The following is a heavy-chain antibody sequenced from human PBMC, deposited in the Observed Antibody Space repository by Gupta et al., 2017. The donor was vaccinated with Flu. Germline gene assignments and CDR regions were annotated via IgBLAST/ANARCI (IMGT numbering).Heavy chain of an antibody. V-gene: IGHV4-34*01. D-gene: IGHD3-10*01. J-gene: IGHJ6*02. CDR3: ARGRGVRGVKGYGMDV. CDR1: GGSFSGYY. CDR2: INHSGST. Sequence: QVQLQQWGAGLLKPSETLSLTCAVYGGSFSGYYWSWIRQPPGKGLEWIGEINHSGSTNYNPSLKSRVTISVDTSKNQFSLKLSSVTAADTAVYYCARGRGVRGVKGYGMDVWGQGTTVTVSS.